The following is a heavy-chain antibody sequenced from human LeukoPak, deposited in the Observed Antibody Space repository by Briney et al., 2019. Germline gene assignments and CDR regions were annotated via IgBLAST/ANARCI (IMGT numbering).Heavy chain of an antibody. V-gene: IGHV1-18*01. Sequence: ASVKVSCKASGYTFTSYGISWVRQAPGQGLEWIGWISAYNGNTNYAQKLQGRVTMTTDTSTSTAYMELRSLRSDDTAVYYCARGYYDSSGYYYFDYWGQGTLVTVSS. D-gene: IGHD3-22*01. CDR3: ARGYYDSSGYYYFDY. CDR2: ISAYNGNT. CDR1: GYTFTSYG. J-gene: IGHJ4*02.